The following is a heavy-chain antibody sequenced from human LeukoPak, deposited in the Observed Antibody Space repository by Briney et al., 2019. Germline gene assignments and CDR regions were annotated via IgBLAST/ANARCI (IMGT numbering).Heavy chain of an antibody. J-gene: IGHJ4*02. CDR1: GYTFTSYA. Sequence: ASVKVSCKASGYTFTSYAIHWVRQAPGQGLEWMGWITPSGGTNYPQKFQGRVAITSDTSTTTAYMDLSRLTSDDTAVYYCARELYGDGFAYLADCGQGGLVTVSS. V-gene: IGHV1-2*02. D-gene: IGHD5-24*01. CDR2: ITPSGGT. CDR3: ARELYGDGFAYLAD.